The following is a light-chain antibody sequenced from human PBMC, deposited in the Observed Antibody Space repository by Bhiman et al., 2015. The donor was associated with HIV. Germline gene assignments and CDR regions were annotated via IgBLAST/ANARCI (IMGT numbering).Light chain of an antibody. V-gene: IGLV1-47*01. CDR3: QSYDSSLSGVI. CDR2: RDS. J-gene: IGLJ2*01. CDR1: TSNIGSQY. Sequence: SVLIQPPSASATPGQGVVISCSGSTSNIGSQYVYWFQQLPGTAPKLLIFRDSQRASGVPDRFSGSKSGTSASLAITGLQAEDEADYYCQSYDSSLSGVIFGGGTKLTVL.